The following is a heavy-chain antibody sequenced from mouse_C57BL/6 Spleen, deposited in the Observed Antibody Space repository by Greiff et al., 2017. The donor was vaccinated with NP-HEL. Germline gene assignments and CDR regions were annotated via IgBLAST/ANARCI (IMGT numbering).Heavy chain of an antibody. CDR2: IDPSDSYT. CDR3: ARSGNYRYFDV. CDR1: GYTFTSYW. V-gene: IGHV1-50*01. D-gene: IGHD1-3*01. Sequence: QVQLQQPGAELVKPGASVKLSCKASGYTFTSYWMQWVKQRPGQGLERIGEIDPSDSYTNYNQKFKGKATLTVDTSSSTAYMQLSSLTSVDSAVYFCARSGNYRYFDVWDTGTTVTVAS. J-gene: IGHJ1*03.